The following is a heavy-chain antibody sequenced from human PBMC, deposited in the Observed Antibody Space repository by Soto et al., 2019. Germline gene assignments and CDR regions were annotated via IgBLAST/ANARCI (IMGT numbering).Heavy chain of an antibody. D-gene: IGHD6-6*01. CDR1: GDSVSSNSAA. V-gene: IGHV6-1*01. CDR2: TYYRSKWYN. CDR3: ATTLAARDPPLYYYDGMDV. J-gene: IGHJ6*02. Sequence: SQTLSLTCAISGDSVSSNSAAWNLIRQSPSRGLEWLGRTYYRSKWYNDHAVSVKSRITINPDTSKNQFSLQLNSVTPEDTAVYYCATTLAARDPPLYYYDGMDVWGQGTTVTVSS.